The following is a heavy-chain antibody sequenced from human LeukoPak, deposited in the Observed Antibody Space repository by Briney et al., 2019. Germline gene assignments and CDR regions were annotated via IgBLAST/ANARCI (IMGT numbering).Heavy chain of an antibody. CDR1: GSTFSGYG. CDR3: AREDEEGYFDY. J-gene: IGHJ4*02. V-gene: IGHV3-66*01. Sequence: GGTLRLSCGASGSTFSGYGMSWVRQAPGKGLEWVSVIYSGGSTYYADSVKGRFTISRDNSKNTLYLQMNSLRAEDTAVYYCAREDEEGYFDYWGQGTLVTVSS. CDR2: IYSGGST.